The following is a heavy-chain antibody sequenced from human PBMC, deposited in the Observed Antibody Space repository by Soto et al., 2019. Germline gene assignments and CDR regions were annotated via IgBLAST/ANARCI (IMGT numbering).Heavy chain of an antibody. V-gene: IGHV3-30-3*01. CDR3: ASGSYCSGGSCYSDWFDP. CDR1: GFTFSSYA. D-gene: IGHD2-15*01. Sequence: QVQLVESGGGVVQPGRSLRLSCAASGFTFSSYAMHWVRQAPGKGLEWVAVISYDGSNKYYADSVKGRFTISRDNSKNTLYLQMNSLIAEDTAVYYCASGSYCSGGSCYSDWFDPWGQGTLVTVSS. J-gene: IGHJ5*02. CDR2: ISYDGSNK.